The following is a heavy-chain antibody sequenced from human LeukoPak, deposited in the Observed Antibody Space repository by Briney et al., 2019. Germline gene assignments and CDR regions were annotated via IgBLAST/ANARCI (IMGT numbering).Heavy chain of an antibody. D-gene: IGHD3-22*01. J-gene: IGHJ3*02. CDR3: AGVIYYTSDAFDI. CDR1: GFTFSSYW. CDR2: INSDGSTT. V-gene: IGHV3-74*01. Sequence: PGGSLRLSCAASGFTFSSYWMHWVRQAPGKGPVWVSRINSDGSTTNYADSVKGRFTISRDNAKNTLYLQTNSLRVEDTAVYYCAGVIYYTSDAFDIWGQGTMVTVSS.